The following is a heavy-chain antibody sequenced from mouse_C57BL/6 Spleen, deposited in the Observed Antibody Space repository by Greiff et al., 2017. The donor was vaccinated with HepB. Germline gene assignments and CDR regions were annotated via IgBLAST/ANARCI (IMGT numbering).Heavy chain of an antibody. CDR2: IHPNSGST. V-gene: IGHV1-64*01. Sequence: QVQLQQPGAELVKPGASVKLSCKASGYTFTSYWMHWVKQRPGQGLEWIGMIHPNSGSTNYNEKFKSKATLTVDKSSSTAYIQLSSLTSEDSAVYYCAIYDPSWFAYWGQGTLVTVSA. CDR3: AIYDPSWFAY. D-gene: IGHD2-3*01. J-gene: IGHJ3*01. CDR1: GYTFTSYW.